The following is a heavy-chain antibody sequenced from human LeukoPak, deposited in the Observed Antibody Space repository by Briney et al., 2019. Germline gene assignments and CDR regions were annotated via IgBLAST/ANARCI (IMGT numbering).Heavy chain of an antibody. Sequence: GASVKVSCKASGYTFTGYYMHWVRQAPGQGLEWMGWINPNSGGTNYAQKFQGWVTMTRDTSISTAYMELSRLRSDDTAVYYCARAAYPTTGGAFDIWGQGTMVTVSS. J-gene: IGHJ3*02. CDR1: GYTFTGYY. CDR2: INPNSGGT. V-gene: IGHV1-2*04. D-gene: IGHD4-17*01. CDR3: ARAAYPTTGGAFDI.